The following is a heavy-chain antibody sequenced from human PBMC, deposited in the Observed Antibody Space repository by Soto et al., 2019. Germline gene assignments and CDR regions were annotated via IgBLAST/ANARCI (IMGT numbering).Heavy chain of an antibody. Sequence: GASVKVSSKASGYTFTSYGISWVRQAPGQGLEWMGWISAYNGNTNYAQKLQGRVTMTTDTSTSTAYMELRSLRSDDTAVYYCARDRVVVVAATFAFDIWGQGTMVTVSS. J-gene: IGHJ3*02. D-gene: IGHD2-15*01. CDR1: GYTFTSYG. CDR2: ISAYNGNT. CDR3: ARDRVVVVAATFAFDI. V-gene: IGHV1-18*01.